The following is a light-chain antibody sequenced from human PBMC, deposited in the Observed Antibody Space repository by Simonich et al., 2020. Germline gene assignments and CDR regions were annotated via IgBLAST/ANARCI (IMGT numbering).Light chain of an antibody. CDR3: CSYAGSYTWV. J-gene: IGLJ3*02. V-gene: IGLV2-11*01. Sequence: QSALTQPRPVSGSPGQSVTISCTGTSSDVGGYNYVSWFQQHPGKAPKLMMYDVIKRPSGVPDRFSGSKSGNTASLTISGLQAEDEADYYCCSYAGSYTWVFGGGTKLTVL. CDR2: DVI. CDR1: SSDVGGYNY.